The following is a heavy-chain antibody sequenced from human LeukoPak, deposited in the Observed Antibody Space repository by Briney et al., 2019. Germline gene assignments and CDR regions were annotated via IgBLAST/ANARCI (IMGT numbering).Heavy chain of an antibody. J-gene: IGHJ4*02. V-gene: IGHV5-51*01. CDR2: IYPGDSDT. CDR1: GFSSTSYW. D-gene: IGHD3-10*01. CDR3: ARRYGAGSYPPPFDY. Sequence: GESLKISCRASGFSSTSYWIDWGRQPPGKGLEWMGFIYPGDSDTRYNPSFQGRVTISAAKSISTAYRQWNSLKASATAMYYCARRYGAGSYPPPFDYWGQGTLVTVPS.